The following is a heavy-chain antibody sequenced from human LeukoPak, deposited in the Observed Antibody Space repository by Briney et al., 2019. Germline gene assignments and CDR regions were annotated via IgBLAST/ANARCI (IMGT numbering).Heavy chain of an antibody. J-gene: IGHJ4*02. CDR1: GGSFSGYY. Sequence: SETLSLTCAVYGGSFSGYYWSWIRQPPGKGLEWIGYIYYSGSTNYNPSLKSRVTISVDTSKNQFSLKLSSVTAADTAVYYCARSWLRLYFDYWGQGTLVTVSS. CDR2: IYYSGST. CDR3: ARSWLRLYFDY. V-gene: IGHV4-59*08. D-gene: IGHD5-12*01.